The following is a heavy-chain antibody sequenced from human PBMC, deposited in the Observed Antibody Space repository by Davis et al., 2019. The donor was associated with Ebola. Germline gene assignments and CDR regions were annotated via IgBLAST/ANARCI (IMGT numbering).Heavy chain of an antibody. CDR2: IYYSGST. V-gene: IGHV4-39*01. J-gene: IGHJ4*02. CDR3: ARQRGIVGATDFFDY. CDR1: GGSISSSSYY. D-gene: IGHD1-26*01. Sequence: PSETLSLTCTVSGGSISSSSYYWGWIRQPPGKGLEWIGSIYYSGSTYYNPSLKSRVTISVDTSKNQFSLKLSSVTAADTAVYYCARQRGIVGATDFFDYWGQGTLVTVSS.